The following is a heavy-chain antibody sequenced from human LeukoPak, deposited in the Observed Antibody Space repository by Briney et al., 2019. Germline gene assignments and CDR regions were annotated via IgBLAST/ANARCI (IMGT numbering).Heavy chain of an antibody. CDR3: ARGRSTHYYGSGSWYFDL. D-gene: IGHD3-10*01. J-gene: IGHJ2*01. CDR2: INHSGST. V-gene: IGHV4-34*01. Sequence: SETLSLTCAVYGGSFSTYYWSWIRQPPGKALAWSGEINHSGSTNYNPSLKSRVTISVDTSKNQFSLKLSSVTAADTTMYYCARGRSTHYYGSGSWYFDLWGRGTLVTVSS. CDR1: GGSFSTYY.